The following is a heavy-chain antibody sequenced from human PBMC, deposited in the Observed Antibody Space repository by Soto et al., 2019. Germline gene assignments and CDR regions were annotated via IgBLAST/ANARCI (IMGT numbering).Heavy chain of an antibody. CDR2: ISAYNGNT. D-gene: IGHD2-15*01. J-gene: IGHJ5*02. CDR3: ARDLVVVAAGGWFDP. CDR1: GYTFTSYG. V-gene: IGHV1-18*01. Sequence: GASVKVSCKASGYTFTSYGISWVRQAPGQGLEWMEWISAYNGNTNYAQKLQGRVTMTTDTSTSTAYMELRSLRSDDTAVYYCARDLVVVAAGGWFDPWGQGTLVTVSS.